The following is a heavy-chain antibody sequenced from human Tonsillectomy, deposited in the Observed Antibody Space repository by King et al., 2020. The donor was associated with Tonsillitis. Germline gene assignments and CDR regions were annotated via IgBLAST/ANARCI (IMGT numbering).Heavy chain of an antibody. D-gene: IGHD1-26*01. J-gene: IGHJ4*02. V-gene: IGHV3-30*04. CDR3: ARDEYSGTYFEHFDL. CDR1: GFTFSSYA. CDR2: ISYDGRNK. Sequence: QVQLVESGGGVVQPGRSLRLSCAASGFTFSSYAVHWVRQAPGKGLEWVAVISYDGRNKYYADSVKGRFTISRDKSKNTLYLQMNSLRIEDTAVYYCARDEYSGTYFEHFDLWGQGTLVTVSS.